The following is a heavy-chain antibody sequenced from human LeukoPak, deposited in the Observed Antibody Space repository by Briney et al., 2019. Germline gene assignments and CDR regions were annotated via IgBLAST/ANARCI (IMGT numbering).Heavy chain of an antibody. CDR3: AKGTDYDFWSGYLD. J-gene: IGHJ4*02. D-gene: IGHD3-3*01. V-gene: IGHV3-9*03. CDR2: ISWNSGSI. Sequence: GRSLRLSCAASGFTFDDYAMHWVRQAPGKGLEWVSGISWNSGSIGYADSVKGRCTISRDNAKNSLYLQMNSLRVEDMALYYCAKGTDYDFWSGYLDWGQGTLVTVSS. CDR1: GFTFDDYA.